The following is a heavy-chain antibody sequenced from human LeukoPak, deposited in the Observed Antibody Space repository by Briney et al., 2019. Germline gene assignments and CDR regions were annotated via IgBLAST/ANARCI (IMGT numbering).Heavy chain of an antibody. CDR1: GGTLTSHT. V-gene: IGHV1-69*13. CDR2: IIPILGSA. Sequence: ASVKVSCKASGGTLTSHTFTWVRRAPGQGLEWMGGIIPILGSANYAKKFQGRATNSADESTGTVYMELRNLTPEDTAVYYCARGYDIGDYVPYNYCGQGTLVTVSS. J-gene: IGHJ4*02. CDR3: ARGYDIGDYVPYNY. D-gene: IGHD4-17*01.